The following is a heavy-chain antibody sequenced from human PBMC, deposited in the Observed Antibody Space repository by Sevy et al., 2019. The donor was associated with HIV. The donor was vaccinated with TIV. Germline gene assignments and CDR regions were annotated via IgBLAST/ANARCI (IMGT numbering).Heavy chain of an antibody. V-gene: IGHV3-23*01. D-gene: IGHD3-9*01. CDR3: VNQMVRYFDWFHSPLDY. Sequence: GGSLRLSCAASGFTFSSYAMSWVRQAPGKGLEWVSAISGSGGSTYYADSVKGRFTISRDNSKNTLYLQMNSLRAEDTAVYYCVNQMVRYFDWFHSPLDYWGQGTLVTVSS. J-gene: IGHJ4*02. CDR1: GFTFSSYA. CDR2: ISGSGGST.